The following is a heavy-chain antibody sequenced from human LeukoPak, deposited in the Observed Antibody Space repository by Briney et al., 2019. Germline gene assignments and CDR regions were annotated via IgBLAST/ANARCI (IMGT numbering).Heavy chain of an antibody. J-gene: IGHJ4*02. V-gene: IGHV3-30*02. CDR2: IRYDGSDK. CDR3: ARVFLWLGPEDY. CDR1: GFIFSSYG. Sequence: GGSLRLSCAASGFIFSSYGMHWVRQAPGKGLEWVTFIRYDGSDKYYADSVNGRFTISRDNSKNTVYLQMNSLRAEDTAVYYCARVFLWLGPEDYWGQGTLVTVSS. D-gene: IGHD5-18*01.